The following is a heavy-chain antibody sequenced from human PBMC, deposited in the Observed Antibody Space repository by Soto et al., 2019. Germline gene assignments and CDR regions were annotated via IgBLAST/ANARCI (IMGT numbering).Heavy chain of an antibody. CDR3: ARDGPEDYYDSSGGDY. CDR1: GYTFTSYA. CDR2: INAGNGNT. J-gene: IGHJ4*02. D-gene: IGHD3-22*01. Sequence: ASVKVSCKASGYTFTSYAMHWVRQAPGQRLEWMGWINAGNGNTKYSQKFQGRVTITRDTSASTAYMELSSLRSEDTAVYYCARDGPEDYYDSSGGDYWGQGTLVTVSS. V-gene: IGHV1-3*01.